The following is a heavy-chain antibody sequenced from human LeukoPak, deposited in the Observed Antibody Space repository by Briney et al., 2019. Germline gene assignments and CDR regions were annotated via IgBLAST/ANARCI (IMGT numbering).Heavy chain of an antibody. CDR1: GFTFSSYA. D-gene: IGHD5-24*01. J-gene: IGHJ6*02. Sequence: GGSLRLSCAASGFTFSSYAMSWVRQAPGKGLEWVSAISGSGGSTYYADSVKGRFTISRDNAKNSLYLQINSLRAEDTAVYYCARSSVYVATIPYHYGMDVWGQGTTVTVSS. CDR3: ARSSVYVATIPYHYGMDV. CDR2: ISGSGGST. V-gene: IGHV3-23*01.